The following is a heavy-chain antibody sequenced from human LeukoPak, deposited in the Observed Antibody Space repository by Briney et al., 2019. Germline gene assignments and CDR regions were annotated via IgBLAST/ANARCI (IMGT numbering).Heavy chain of an antibody. V-gene: IGHV1-46*01. CDR2: INPSGGST. J-gene: IGHJ4*02. CDR1: GYTFTSYC. D-gene: IGHD3-10*01. CDR3: AREPSPMVRGYSPAY. Sequence: ASVKVSCKASGYTFTSYCMHWVRQAPGQGLEWMGIINPSGGSTTYAQKFQGRVTMTRDTSTSTAHMELRSLRSEDTAVYYCAREPSPMVRGYSPAYWGQGTLVTVSS.